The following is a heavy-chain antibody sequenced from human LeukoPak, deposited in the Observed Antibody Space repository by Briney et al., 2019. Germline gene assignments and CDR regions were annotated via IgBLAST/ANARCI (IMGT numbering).Heavy chain of an antibody. CDR2: IRYDGSNK. J-gene: IGHJ4*02. CDR1: GFTFSSYG. D-gene: IGHD6-13*01. CDR3: AKDGSSSWYEYHFDY. V-gene: IGHV3-30*02. Sequence: GGSLRLSCAASGFTFSSYGMHWVRQAPGKGLEWVAFIRYDGSNKYYADSVKGRFTISRDNSKNTLYLQMNSLRAEDTAVYYCAKDGSSSWYEYHFDYWGQGTLVTVSS.